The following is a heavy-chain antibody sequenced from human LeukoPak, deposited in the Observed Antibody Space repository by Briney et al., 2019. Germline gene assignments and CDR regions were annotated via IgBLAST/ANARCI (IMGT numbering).Heavy chain of an antibody. D-gene: IGHD5-12*01. J-gene: IGHJ1*01. V-gene: IGHV1-69*04. Sequence: SVKVSCKASGGTFSSYGISWVRQAPGQGLEWMGRTLPVFGITNYAQIFQGRVTITADKSTGTVYMELSGLRSEDTAVYYCARDRGFVHETIYFQHWGQGTLVIVSS. CDR2: TLPVFGIT. CDR1: GGTFSSYG. CDR3: ARDRGFVHETIYFQH.